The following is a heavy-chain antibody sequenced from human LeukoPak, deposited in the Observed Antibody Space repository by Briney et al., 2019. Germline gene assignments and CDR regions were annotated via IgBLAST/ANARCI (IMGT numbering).Heavy chain of an antibody. V-gene: IGHV1-2*02. J-gene: IGHJ4*02. Sequence: ASVKVSCKASGYTFTGYYMHWVRQAPGQGLEWMGWINPNSGGTNYAQKFQGRVTMTRDTSISTAYMGLSRLRSDDTAVYYCARPHYDFWSGYYYYFDYWGQGTLVTVSS. CDR1: GYTFTGYY. CDR2: INPNSGGT. D-gene: IGHD3-3*01. CDR3: ARPHYDFWSGYYYYFDY.